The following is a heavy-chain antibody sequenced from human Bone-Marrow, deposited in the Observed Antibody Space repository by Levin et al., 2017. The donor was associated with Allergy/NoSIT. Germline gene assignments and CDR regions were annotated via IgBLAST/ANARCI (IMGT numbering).Heavy chain of an antibody. Sequence: GGSLRLSCTVSGFMFSDYSIYWVRQAPGKGLEWISSISSDSSNLYYADSVKGRFTISRDNAKNSLNLQVSSLRAEDTAVYHCVRGIIGDVRVAHKEAFDIWGQGTMVTVSS. J-gene: IGHJ3*02. CDR2: ISSDSSNL. CDR1: GFMFSDYS. D-gene: IGHD2/OR15-2a*01. V-gene: IGHV3-21*01. CDR3: VRGIIGDVRVAHKEAFDI.